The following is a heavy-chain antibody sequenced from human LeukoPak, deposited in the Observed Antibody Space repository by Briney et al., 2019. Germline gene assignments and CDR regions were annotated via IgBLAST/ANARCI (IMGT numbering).Heavy chain of an antibody. Sequence: GGSLRLSCAASGFSVSSNYMNWVRQAPGKGLEWVSVTNSGGTTYYADSVKGRFTISRDNSKNTLYVQMDRLRAEDTAVYYCARDNLYYFDYWGQGTLVTVSS. CDR1: GFSVSSNY. J-gene: IGHJ4*02. V-gene: IGHV3-66*01. D-gene: IGHD1-20*01. CDR2: TNSGGTT. CDR3: ARDNLYYFDY.